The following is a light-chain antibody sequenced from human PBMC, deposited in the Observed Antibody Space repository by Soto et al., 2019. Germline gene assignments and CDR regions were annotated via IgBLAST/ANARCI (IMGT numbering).Light chain of an antibody. V-gene: IGKV3-11*01. CDR2: DTS. CDR1: ESVIKY. Sequence: EVVLTQSPATLFLSPGERATLSCRARESVIKYLACYQQKPGQAPRLIIYDTSNRATGIPARFSGSGSGTDFTLTINSLEPEDFAVYYCQQRYNWPPITFGQGTRLEIK. J-gene: IGKJ5*01. CDR3: QQRYNWPPIT.